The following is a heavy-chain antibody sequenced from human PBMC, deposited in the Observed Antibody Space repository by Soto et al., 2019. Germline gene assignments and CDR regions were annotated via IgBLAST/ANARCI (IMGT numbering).Heavy chain of an antibody. CDR3: ARDVAAVGLDY. D-gene: IGHD6-13*01. CDR1: GYTFTSYA. Sequence: QVQLVQSGAEVKKPGASVKVSCKASGYTFTSYAMHWVRQAPGQRLEWMGWINAGNGNTKYSQKFQGRVTITRDTSASRAYMELSSLRSEDTAVYYCARDVAAVGLDYWGQGTLVPVSS. V-gene: IGHV1-3*01. CDR2: INAGNGNT. J-gene: IGHJ4*02.